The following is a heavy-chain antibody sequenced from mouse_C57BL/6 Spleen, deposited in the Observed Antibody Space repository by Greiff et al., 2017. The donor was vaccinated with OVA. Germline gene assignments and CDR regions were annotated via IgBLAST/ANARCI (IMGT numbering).Heavy chain of an antibody. J-gene: IGHJ2*01. CDR2: IDPETGGT. Sequence: VQLQQSGAELVRPGASVTLSCKASGYTFTDYEMHWVKQTPVHGLEWIGAIDPETGGTAYNQKFKGKAILTADKSSSTAYMELRSLTSEDSAVYYCTRYPSYYSNFDYWGQGTTLTVSS. CDR3: TRYPSYYSNFDY. CDR1: GYTFTDYE. V-gene: IGHV1-15*01. D-gene: IGHD2-5*01.